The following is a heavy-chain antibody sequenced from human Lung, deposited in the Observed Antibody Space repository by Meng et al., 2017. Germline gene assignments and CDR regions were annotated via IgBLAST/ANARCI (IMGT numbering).Heavy chain of an antibody. CDR2: IDPSART. CDR1: GASVSAHY. J-gene: IGHJ4*02. CDR3: ARGTTKMAHVFDY. D-gene: IGHD1-26*01. Sequence: FPLQWWRDGLFDPSDTLALACVVSGASVSAHYYRQLRQPLGKGLEWFGEIDPSARTEYNPSLESRATISVYTSQNNLSLKPKSVSAADSAVYVCARGTTKMAHVFDYWGQGTLVTVSS. V-gene: IGHV4-34*05.